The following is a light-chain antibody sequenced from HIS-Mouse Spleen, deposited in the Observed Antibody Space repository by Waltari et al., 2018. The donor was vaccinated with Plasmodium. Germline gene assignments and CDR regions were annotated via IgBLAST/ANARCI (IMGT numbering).Light chain of an antibody. CDR1: SSNIGNNY. CDR2: DNN. V-gene: IGLV1-51*01. J-gene: IGLJ2*01. Sequence: QSVLTQPPSVSAAPGQKVTISCSGSSSNIGNNYVSWYQQHPGTAPKLLIYDNNKRPPGIPARFSGSKSGTSATLGITGLQTGDEADYYCGTWDSSLSAGVVFGGGTKLTVL. CDR3: GTWDSSLSAGVV.